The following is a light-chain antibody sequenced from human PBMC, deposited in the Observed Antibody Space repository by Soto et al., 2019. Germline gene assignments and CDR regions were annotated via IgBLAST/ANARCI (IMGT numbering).Light chain of an antibody. CDR2: EGN. CDR3: QSYDSSTVV. J-gene: IGLJ2*01. Sequence: LTQPHSVSESPGKTVTISCTRSSGSIASNYVQWYQQRPGSVPTTVIYEGNQRPSGVPDRFSGSTDGSSNSASLTISGLQTEDEADYYCQSYDSSTVVFGGGTKVTVL. CDR1: SGSIASNY. V-gene: IGLV6-57*04.